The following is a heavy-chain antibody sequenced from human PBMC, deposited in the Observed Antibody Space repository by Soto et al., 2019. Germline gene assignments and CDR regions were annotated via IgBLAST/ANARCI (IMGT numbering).Heavy chain of an antibody. CDR2: IYSGGST. Sequence: GGSLRLSCAASGFTVSSNYMSWVRQAPGKGLEWVSVIYSGGSTYYADSVKGRFTMSRDNSKNTLYLQMNSLRAEDTAVYYCARDGAPTLAWLSEKNDAFDIWGQGTMVTVSS. CDR1: GFTVSSNY. V-gene: IGHV3-66*01. J-gene: IGHJ3*02. D-gene: IGHD5-12*01. CDR3: ARDGAPTLAWLSEKNDAFDI.